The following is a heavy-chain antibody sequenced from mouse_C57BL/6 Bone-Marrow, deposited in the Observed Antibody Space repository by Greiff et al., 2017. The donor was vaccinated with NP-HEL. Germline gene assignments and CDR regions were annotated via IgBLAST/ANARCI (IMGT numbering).Heavy chain of an antibody. J-gene: IGHJ1*03. CDR1: GFTFSSYG. D-gene: IGHD2-10*01. CDR3: ARHLLARYFDV. V-gene: IGHV5-6*01. Sequence: EVLLVESGGDLVKPGGSLKLSCAASGFTFSSYGMSWVRQTPDKRLEWVATISSGGSYTYYPDSVKGRFTISSDNATNPLYLQMSSLKSEDTAMYYCARHLLARYFDVWGTGTTVTVSS. CDR2: ISSGGSYT.